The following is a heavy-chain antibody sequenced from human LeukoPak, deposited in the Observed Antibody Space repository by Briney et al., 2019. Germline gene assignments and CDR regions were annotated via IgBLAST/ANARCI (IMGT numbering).Heavy chain of an antibody. CDR3: AKDTVEAWFFYFDY. CDR1: GFTFSSYA. J-gene: IGHJ4*02. CDR2: ISGSGGRT. Sequence: GGSLRLSCAASGFTFSSYAMSWVRQAPGKGLEWVSAISGSGGRTYYADSVKGRFTISRDNSKNTLYLQMNSLRAEDTAVYYCAKDTVEAWFFYFDYWGQGTLVTVSS. V-gene: IGHV3-23*01. D-gene: IGHD3-10*01.